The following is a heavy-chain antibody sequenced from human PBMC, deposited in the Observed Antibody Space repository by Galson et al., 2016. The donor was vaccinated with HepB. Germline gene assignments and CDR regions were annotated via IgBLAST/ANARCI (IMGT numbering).Heavy chain of an antibody. V-gene: IGHV3-53*01. J-gene: IGHJ5*02. CDR1: GFTVSNNY. CDR2: IYSSGNT. CDR3: ARGGGAAAAA. D-gene: IGHD6-13*01. Sequence: SLRLSCAASGFTVSNNYMRWVRQAPGKALEWVSLIYSSGNTHYAESVKGRFTISRDSSKNTVYLQMNSLRVDDTAVYYCARGGGAAAAAWGQGTLVTVSS.